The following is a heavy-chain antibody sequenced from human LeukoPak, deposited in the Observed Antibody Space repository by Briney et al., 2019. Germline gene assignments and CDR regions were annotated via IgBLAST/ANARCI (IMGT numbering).Heavy chain of an antibody. CDR1: GGSISSGSYY. V-gene: IGHV4-39*01. Sequence: SETLSLTCTVSGGSISSGSYYWGWIRQPPGKGLEWIGSIYYSGSTYYNPSLKSRVTISVDTSKNQFSLKLSSVTAADTAVYYCARSSGSGSYPSYYGMDVWGQGTTVTVSS. CDR2: IYYSGST. CDR3: ARSSGSGSYPSYYGMDV. J-gene: IGHJ6*02. D-gene: IGHD3-10*01.